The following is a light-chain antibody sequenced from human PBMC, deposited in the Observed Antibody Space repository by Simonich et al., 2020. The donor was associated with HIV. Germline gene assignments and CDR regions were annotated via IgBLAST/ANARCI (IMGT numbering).Light chain of an antibody. CDR1: QSVSSN. J-gene: IGKJ1*01. CDR2: GAS. Sequence: EIVMMQSPATLSVSPGERATLSCRASQSVSSNLAWDQQKPGQAPRLLIYGASTRATGIPARFSGSGSGTEFTLTISSMQSEDFAVYYCQQYNNWPPWTFGQGTKVEIK. CDR3: QQYNNWPPWT. V-gene: IGKV3-15*01.